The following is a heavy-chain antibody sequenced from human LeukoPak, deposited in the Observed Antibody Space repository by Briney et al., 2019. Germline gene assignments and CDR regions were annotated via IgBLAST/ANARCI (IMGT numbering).Heavy chain of an antibody. CDR3: ARVGYDSSGYEKGFDS. Sequence: SETLSLTCTLSGGSLGTYHWSWIRQLPGKGLECLGYIYYSGATNYNPALKSRATMSVDTSRNQFSLNLRSVTAADTAIYYCARVGYDSSGYEKGFDSWGQGILVTVSS. V-gene: IGHV4-59*08. J-gene: IGHJ4*02. D-gene: IGHD3-22*01. CDR2: IYYSGAT. CDR1: GGSLGTYH.